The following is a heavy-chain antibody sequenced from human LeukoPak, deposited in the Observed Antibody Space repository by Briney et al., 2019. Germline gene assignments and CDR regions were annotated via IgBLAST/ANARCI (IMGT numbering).Heavy chain of an antibody. V-gene: IGHV1-2*06. CDR1: GYTFTGYY. CDR2: INPNSGGT. CDR3: ARGRAPDMVRGVLDY. Sequence: ASVKVSCKASGYTFTGYYMHWVRQAPGQGLEWMGRINPNSGGTNYAQKFQGRVTMTRDTSISTAYMELSRLRSDDTAVYYCARGRAPDMVRGVLDYWGQGTLVTVSS. D-gene: IGHD3-10*01. J-gene: IGHJ4*02.